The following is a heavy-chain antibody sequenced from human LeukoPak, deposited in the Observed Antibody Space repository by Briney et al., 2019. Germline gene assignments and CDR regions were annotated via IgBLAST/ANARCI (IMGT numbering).Heavy chain of an antibody. Sequence: GSLRLSCAASGFTFSSYSMNWVRQAPGKGLEWIGEINHSGSTNYNPSLKSRVTISVDTSKNQFSLKLSSVTAADTAVYYCARDIFSEPGAFDIWGQGTMVTVSS. V-gene: IGHV4-34*01. J-gene: IGHJ3*02. CDR2: INHSGST. CDR1: GFTFSSYS. CDR3: ARDIFSEPGAFDI.